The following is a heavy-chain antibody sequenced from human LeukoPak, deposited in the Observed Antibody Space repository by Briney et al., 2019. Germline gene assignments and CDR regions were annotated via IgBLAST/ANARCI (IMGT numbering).Heavy chain of an antibody. CDR3: AKSSGDYFFDY. Sequence: ASVKVSCKASGHTFNNHDINWVRQATGQGLQWVGRMNPNSGNAAYAQNLQGRVTMTWDSSTNTAYLEVAALRSDDTAVYYCAKSSGDYFFDYWGQGTLVTVSS. D-gene: IGHD3-10*01. J-gene: IGHJ4*02. CDR1: GHTFNNHD. V-gene: IGHV1-8*01. CDR2: MNPNSGNA.